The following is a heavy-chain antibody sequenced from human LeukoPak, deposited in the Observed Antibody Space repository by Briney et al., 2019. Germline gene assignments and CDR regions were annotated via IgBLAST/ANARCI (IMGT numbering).Heavy chain of an antibody. Sequence: SETLSLTCTVPGGSISSGGYYWSWIRQHPGKGLEWIGYIYYSGSTYYNPSLKSRVTISVDTSKNQFSLKLSSVTAADTAVYYCARDREYYDSSGYYYKSGASDIWGQGTMVTVSS. CDR2: IYYSGST. CDR1: GGSISSGGYY. D-gene: IGHD3-22*01. CDR3: ARDREYYDSSGYYYKSGASDI. V-gene: IGHV4-31*03. J-gene: IGHJ3*02.